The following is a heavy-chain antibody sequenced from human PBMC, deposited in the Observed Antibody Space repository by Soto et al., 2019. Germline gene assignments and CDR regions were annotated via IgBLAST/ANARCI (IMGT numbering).Heavy chain of an antibody. CDR3: AREGDVGADNYYYYGMDV. D-gene: IGHD2-15*01. CDR2: ISAYNGNT. J-gene: IGHJ6*02. V-gene: IGHV1-18*01. Sequence: GASVKVSCKASGYTFTSYGISSVRQAPGQGLEWMGWISAYNGNTNYAQKLQGRVTMTTDTSTSTAYMELRSLRSDDTAVYYCAREGDVGADNYYYYGMDVWGQGTTVTVS. CDR1: GYTFTSYG.